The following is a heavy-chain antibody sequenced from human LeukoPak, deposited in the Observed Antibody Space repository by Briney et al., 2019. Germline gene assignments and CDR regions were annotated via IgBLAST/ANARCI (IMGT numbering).Heavy chain of an antibody. CDR2: IQNDGSNE. D-gene: IGHD2-8*01. J-gene: IGHJ6*03. V-gene: IGHV3-30*04. Sequence: PGGSLRLSCTASGFTFSGSAMHWVRQAPGKGLEWVAYIQNDGSNEQYADSVKGRFSISRDSSKNILYLQMNSLRAEDTAVYYCAKDRCSNGIGCYYYYMDVWGKGTTVTISS. CDR3: AKDRCSNGIGCYYYYMDV. CDR1: GFTFSGSA.